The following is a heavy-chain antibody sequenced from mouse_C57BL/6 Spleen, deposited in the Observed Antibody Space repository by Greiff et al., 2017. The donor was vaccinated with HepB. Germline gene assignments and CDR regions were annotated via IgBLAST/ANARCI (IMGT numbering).Heavy chain of an antibody. CDR2: ISSGGDYI. J-gene: IGHJ1*03. CDR3: TRGTTVVPWYFDV. CDR1: GFTFSSYA. V-gene: IGHV5-9-1*02. D-gene: IGHD1-1*01. Sequence: EVMLVESGEGLVKPGGSLKLSCAASGFTFSSYAMSWVRQTPEKRLEWVAYISSGGDYIYYADTVKGRFTISRDNARNTLYLQMSSLKSEDTAMYYCTRGTTVVPWYFDVWGTGTTVTVSS.